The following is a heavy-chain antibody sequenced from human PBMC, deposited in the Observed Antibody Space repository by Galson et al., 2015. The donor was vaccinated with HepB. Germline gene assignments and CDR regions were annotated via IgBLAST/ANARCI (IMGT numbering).Heavy chain of an antibody. CDR2: IYYSGST. CDR1: GGSISSSSYY. CDR3: ARDSSSWRWGSYWYSDL. V-gene: IGHV4-39*06. Sequence: ETLSLTCTVSGGSISSSSYYWGWIRQPPGKGLEWIGSIYYSGSTYYNPSLKSRVTISVDTSKNQFTLKLSSVTAADTAVYYCARDSSSWRWGSYWYSDLWGRGTLVTVSS. D-gene: IGHD6-13*01. J-gene: IGHJ2*01.